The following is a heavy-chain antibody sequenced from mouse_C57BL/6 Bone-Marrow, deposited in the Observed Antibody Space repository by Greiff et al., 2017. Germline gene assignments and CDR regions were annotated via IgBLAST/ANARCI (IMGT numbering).Heavy chain of an antibody. V-gene: IGHV1-69*01. J-gene: IGHJ2*01. CDR2: IAPSDSYT. D-gene: IGHD1-1*01. Sequence: QVQLQQPGAELVMPGASVKLSCKASGYTFTSYWMHWVKQRPGQGLEWIGEIAPSDSYTNYNQKFKGKSTLTVDKSSSTAYMPLSSLTSEDSAVYYCAREVYYGSSYYCDYWGQGTTLTVSS. CDR3: AREVYYGSSYYCDY. CDR1: GYTFTSYW.